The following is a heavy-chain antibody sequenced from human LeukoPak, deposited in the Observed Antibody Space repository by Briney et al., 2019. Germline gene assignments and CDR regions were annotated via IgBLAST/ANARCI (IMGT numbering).Heavy chain of an antibody. V-gene: IGHV3-23*01. CDR2: ISGSGGST. J-gene: IGHJ4*02. CDR3: AKDGFRYSSSWPWYFDY. Sequence: GSLRLSCAASGFTFSRYDMSWVRQAPGKGLEWVSAISGSGGSTYYADSVKGRFTISRDNSKNTVYLQMNSLRAEDTAVYYCAKDGFRYSSSWPWYFDYWGQGTLVTVSS. D-gene: IGHD6-13*01. CDR1: GFTFSRYD.